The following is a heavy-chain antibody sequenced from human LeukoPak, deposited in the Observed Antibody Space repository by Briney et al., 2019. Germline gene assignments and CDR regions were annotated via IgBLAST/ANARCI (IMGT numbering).Heavy chain of an antibody. J-gene: IGHJ3*01. CDR3: AKDLEGGQKAIIAVSGFGV. CDR1: GFTFSSYW. V-gene: IGHV3-30*18. Sequence: GGSLRLSCAASGFTFSSYWMSWVRQAPGKGLEWVAVISYDENHKHYADSVKGRFTISRDNSKNTLYLEMNSLGLEDTAVYYCAKDLEGGQKAIIAVSGFGVWGQGTMVTVSS. CDR2: ISYDENHK. D-gene: IGHD3-3*01.